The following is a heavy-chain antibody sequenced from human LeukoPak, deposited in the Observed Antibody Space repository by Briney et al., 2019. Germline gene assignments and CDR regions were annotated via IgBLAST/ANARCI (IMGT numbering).Heavy chain of an antibody. CDR1: GFTFSSYA. D-gene: IGHD6-13*01. J-gene: IGHJ3*02. Sequence: GGSLRLSCAASGFTFSSYAMHWVRQAPGKGLEYVSAISSNGGSTYYANSVKGRFTISRDNSKNTLYLQMGSLRAEDMAVYYCARQYSSSWYLDAFDIWGQGTMVTVSS. CDR3: ARQYSSSWYLDAFDI. CDR2: ISSNGGST. V-gene: IGHV3-64*01.